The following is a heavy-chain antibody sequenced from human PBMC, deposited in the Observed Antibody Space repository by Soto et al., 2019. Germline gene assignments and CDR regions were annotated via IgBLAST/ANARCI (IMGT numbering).Heavy chain of an antibody. Sequence: QVQLVESGGGVVQPGRSLRLSCAASGFTFSSYGMHWVRQAPGKGLEWVAVIRYDGSNKYYADSVKGRFTIYRDNSKNTLYLQMNSLRAENTAVYYCAREGITMVRGINCFDPWGQGTLVTVSS. CDR2: IRYDGSNK. V-gene: IGHV3-33*01. J-gene: IGHJ5*02. CDR1: GFTFSSYG. CDR3: AREGITMVRGINCFDP. D-gene: IGHD3-10*01.